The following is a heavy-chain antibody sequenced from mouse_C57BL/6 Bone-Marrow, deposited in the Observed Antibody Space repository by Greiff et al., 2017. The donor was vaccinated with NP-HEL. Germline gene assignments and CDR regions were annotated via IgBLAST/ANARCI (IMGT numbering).Heavy chain of an antibody. J-gene: IGHJ2*01. CDR1: GFSLTSYG. CDR3: ARTPYSNFFFDY. D-gene: IGHD2-5*01. V-gene: IGHV2-2*01. Sequence: HVQLQQSGPGLVQPSQSLSITCTVSGFSLTSYGVHWVRQCPGKGLEWLGVIWSGGSTDYNAAFLSRLSISNDNSKSQVFFKMNSLQADDTAIYYCARTPYSNFFFDYWGQGTTLTVSS. CDR2: IWSGGST.